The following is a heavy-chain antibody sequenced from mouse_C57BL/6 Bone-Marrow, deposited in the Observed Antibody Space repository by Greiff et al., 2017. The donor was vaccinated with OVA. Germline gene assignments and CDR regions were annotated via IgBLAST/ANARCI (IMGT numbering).Heavy chain of an antibody. CDR3: ARYDGYYEAY. V-gene: IGHV1-18*01. CDR2: INPNNGGT. D-gene: IGHD2-3*01. CDR1: GYTFTDYN. Sequence: VQLQQSGPELVKPGASVKIPCKASGYTFTDYNMDWVKQSHGKSLEWIGDINPNNGGTIYNQKFKGKATLTVDKSSSTAYMELRSLTSEDTAVYYCARYDGYYEAYWGQGTLVTVSA. J-gene: IGHJ3*01.